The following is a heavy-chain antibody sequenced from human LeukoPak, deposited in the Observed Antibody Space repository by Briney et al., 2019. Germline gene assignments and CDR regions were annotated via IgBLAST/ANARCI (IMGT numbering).Heavy chain of an antibody. D-gene: IGHD6-13*01. CDR2: TVLGSGDT. V-gene: IGHV1-58*02. J-gene: IGHJ4*02. Sequence: SVKVSCKASGLTLSTSAMQWVRQTRGQGLEWIGWTVLGSGDTDYAQSLRDRVTITRDMSTSTAYMEVSSLRSEDTAMYYCAAGFSNRGYIYWGQGTLVTVSS. CDR1: GLTLSTSA. CDR3: AAGFSNRGYIY.